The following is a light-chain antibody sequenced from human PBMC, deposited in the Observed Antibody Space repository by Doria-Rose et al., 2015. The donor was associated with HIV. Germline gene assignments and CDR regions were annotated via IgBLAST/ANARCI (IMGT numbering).Light chain of an antibody. CDR2: DVS. J-gene: IGLJ1*01. V-gene: IGLV2-14*03. CDR3: SSYSTNNTPG. Sequence: HPGKAPKLMIYDVSKRPSGVSNRFSGSKFGNTASLTISGLLAEDEADYYCSSYSTNNTPGFGSGTKVTVL.